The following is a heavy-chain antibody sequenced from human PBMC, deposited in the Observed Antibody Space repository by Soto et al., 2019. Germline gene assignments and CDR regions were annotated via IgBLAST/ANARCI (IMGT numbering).Heavy chain of an antibody. CDR1: GYTFTSYG. J-gene: IGHJ1*01. CDR3: ARDWFTGTGIAVAGTYFQH. Sequence: QVQLVQSGAEVKKPGASVKVSCKASGYTFTSYGISWVRQAPGQGLEGMGWISAYNGNTNYAQKLQGRVTMTTDTSTSTAYMELRSLRSDDTTVYYCARDWFTGTGIAVAGTYFQHWGQGTLVTVSS. D-gene: IGHD6-19*01. CDR2: ISAYNGNT. V-gene: IGHV1-18*01.